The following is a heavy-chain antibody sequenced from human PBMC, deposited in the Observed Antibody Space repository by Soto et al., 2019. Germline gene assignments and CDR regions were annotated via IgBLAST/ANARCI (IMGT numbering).Heavy chain of an antibody. V-gene: IGHV2-70*11. J-gene: IGHJ6*03. Sequence: SGPTLVNPTQTLTLTCTFSGFSLSTSGMCVSWIRQPPGKALEWLARIDWDDDKYYSKSLKTRLTISKDTSKNQVVLKMTNMDPVDTATYYCARDIVVVPAPSPYYYYYYMDVWGKGTTVTVSS. D-gene: IGHD2-2*01. CDR3: ARDIVVVPAPSPYYYYYYMDV. CDR1: GFSLSTSGMC. CDR2: IDWDDDK.